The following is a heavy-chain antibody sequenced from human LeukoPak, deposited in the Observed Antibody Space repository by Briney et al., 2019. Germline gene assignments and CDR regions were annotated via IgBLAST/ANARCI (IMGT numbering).Heavy chain of an antibody. CDR3: ARVPRYYYDSSGYAQDDY. J-gene: IGHJ4*02. V-gene: IGHV1-18*01. CDR2: ISAYNGNT. CDR1: GYTFTSYG. D-gene: IGHD3-22*01. Sequence: ASVKVSCKASGYTFTSYGISWVRQAPGQGLEWMGWISAYNGNTNYAQKLQGRVTMTTDTSTNTAYMELRSLRSDDTAVYYCARVPRYYYDSSGYAQDDYWGQGTLVTVSS.